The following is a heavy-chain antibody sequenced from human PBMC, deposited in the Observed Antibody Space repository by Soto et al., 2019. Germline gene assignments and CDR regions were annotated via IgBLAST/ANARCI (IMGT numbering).Heavy chain of an antibody. V-gene: IGHV3-15*07. CDR3: TTGSVVGV. D-gene: IGHD2-15*01. J-gene: IGHJ6*02. CDR2: IKTKIEGETT. CDR1: GFSISSAW. Sequence: QLVESGGGLVRPGGSLRLSCSASGFSISSAWMNWVRQAPGKGLEWVGRIKTKIEGETTHYAAPVNGRFTVSRDDSKNMLYLQMNSLKADDTALYYCTTGSVVGVWGQGTTVTVSS.